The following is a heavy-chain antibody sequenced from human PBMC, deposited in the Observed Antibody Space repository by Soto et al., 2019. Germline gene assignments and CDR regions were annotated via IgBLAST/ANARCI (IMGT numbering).Heavy chain of an antibody. V-gene: IGHV4-59*01. D-gene: IGHD1-1*01. Sequence: QVQLQEPGPGLVKPSETLSLTCTVSGGSISSYYWSWIRQPPGKGLEWIGFIHYSGTTKYNPYLKSRVTISVDTSKNQLSLNLNSVTAADTAVYYCARDLETDGGWFDPWGQGTLVTISS. CDR2: IHYSGTT. CDR3: ARDLETDGGWFDP. CDR1: GGSISSYY. J-gene: IGHJ5*02.